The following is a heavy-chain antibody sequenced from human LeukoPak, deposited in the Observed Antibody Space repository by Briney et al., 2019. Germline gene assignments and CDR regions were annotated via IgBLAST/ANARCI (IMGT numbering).Heavy chain of an antibody. V-gene: IGHV5-51*01. D-gene: IGHD2-2*03. CDR1: GYTFTNYW. CDR2: IYPGDSDT. Sequence: GESLKISCKGSGYTFTNYWIGWVRQMPGKGLEWMGIIYPGDSDTRYSPSFQGQVTISVDKSISTACLQWSSLQASDTAMYYCARLGYCGSTSCHRSIVFYCYYVDVWGKGATVTVSS. J-gene: IGHJ6*03. CDR3: ARLGYCGSTSCHRSIVFYCYYVDV.